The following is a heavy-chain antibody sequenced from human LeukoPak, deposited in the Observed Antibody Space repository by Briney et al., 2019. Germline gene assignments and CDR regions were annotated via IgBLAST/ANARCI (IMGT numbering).Heavy chain of an antibody. Sequence: SVTVSCKASGGTFKNYAISWVRQAPGQGLEWMGGILPIFGTTNYAQKFQARVTITADESTSTAYMEMSSLRSEDTAVYYCARDFGSGYYYYFDYWGQGTLVTVSS. J-gene: IGHJ4*02. V-gene: IGHV1-69*13. CDR2: ILPIFGTT. CDR3: ARDFGSGYYYYFDY. D-gene: IGHD3-22*01. CDR1: GGTFKNYA.